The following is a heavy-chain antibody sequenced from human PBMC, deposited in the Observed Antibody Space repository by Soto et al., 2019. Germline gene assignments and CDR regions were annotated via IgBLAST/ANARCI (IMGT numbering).Heavy chain of an antibody. D-gene: IGHD3-3*01. CDR1: GGSISSGDYY. CDR3: ARDNILGILYGGMDV. J-gene: IGHJ6*02. Sequence: LSLTCTVSGGSISSGDYYWSWIRQPPGKGLEWIGYIYYSGSTYYNPSLKSRVTISVDTSKNQFSLKLSSVTAADTAVYYCARDNILGILYGGMDVWGQGTTVTVSS. V-gene: IGHV4-30-4*01. CDR2: IYYSGST.